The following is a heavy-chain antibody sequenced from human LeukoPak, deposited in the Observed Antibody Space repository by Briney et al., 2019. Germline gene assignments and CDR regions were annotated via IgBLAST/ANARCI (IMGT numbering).Heavy chain of an antibody. D-gene: IGHD2-2*01. CDR3: ARGQPHIVVVPAAIAFFYYMDV. Sequence: PSETLSLTCAVCGGSFSGYYWSWIRQPPGKGLEWIGEINHSGSTNYNPSLKSRVTISVDTSKNQFSLKLSSVTAADTAVYYCARGQPHIVVVPAAIAFFYYMDVWGKGTTVTVSS. J-gene: IGHJ6*03. CDR2: INHSGST. V-gene: IGHV4-34*01. CDR1: GGSFSGYY.